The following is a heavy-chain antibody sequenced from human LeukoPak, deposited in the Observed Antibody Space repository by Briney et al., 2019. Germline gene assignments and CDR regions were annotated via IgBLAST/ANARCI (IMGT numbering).Heavy chain of an antibody. Sequence: GGSLRLSCAASGFTFSSYAMSWVRQAPGKGLEWVSAISGSGGSTYYADSVRGRFTISRDNSKNALYLQMNSLRDEDTALYYCAKAGIGVVGYFDYWGQGTLVTVSS. CDR2: ISGSGGST. CDR3: AKAGIGVVGYFDY. D-gene: IGHD6-19*01. CDR1: GFTFSSYA. J-gene: IGHJ4*02. V-gene: IGHV3-23*01.